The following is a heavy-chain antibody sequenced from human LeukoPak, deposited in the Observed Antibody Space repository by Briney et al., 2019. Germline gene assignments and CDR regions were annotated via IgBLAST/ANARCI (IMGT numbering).Heavy chain of an antibody. CDR1: GGTFSSYA. CDR2: IIPIFGTA. CDR3: ARGELLGYYYYGMDV. J-gene: IGHJ6*02. V-gene: IGHV1-69*01. D-gene: IGHD2-8*02. Sequence: ASVKVSCKASGGTFSSYAISWVRQAPGQGLEWMGGIIPIFGTANYAQKFQGRVTITADESTSTAYMELSSLRSEDTAVYYCARGELLGYYYYGMDVWGQGTTVTVSS.